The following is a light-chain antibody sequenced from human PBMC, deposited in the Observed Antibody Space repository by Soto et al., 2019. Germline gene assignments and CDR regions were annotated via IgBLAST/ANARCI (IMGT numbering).Light chain of an antibody. CDR1: QSVSSTY. V-gene: IGKV3-20*01. CDR3: QQYGSSPLT. J-gene: IGKJ3*01. CDR2: GAS. Sequence: EIVLTQSPGTLSLSPGERATLSCRASQSVSSTYLAWYQQKPGQAPRLLIYGASSRATGIPDRFSGSGSGTDLTLTLSRLEPEDFAVYYCQQYGSSPLTFGPGTKVDIK.